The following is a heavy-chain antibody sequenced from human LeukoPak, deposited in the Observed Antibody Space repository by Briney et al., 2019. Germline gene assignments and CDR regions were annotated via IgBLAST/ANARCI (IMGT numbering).Heavy chain of an antibody. CDR1: SGSSSGYY. Sequence: PSETLSLTCAVYSGSSSGYYWSWIRQPPGKGLEWIGEINRSGSTNYNPSLKSRVTISVDTSKNQFSLKLRSVTAADTAAYYCVVLFRRGSGSYYIDYWGQGTLVTVSS. V-gene: IGHV4-34*01. CDR2: INRSGST. J-gene: IGHJ4*02. D-gene: IGHD3-10*01. CDR3: VVLFRRGSGSYYIDY.